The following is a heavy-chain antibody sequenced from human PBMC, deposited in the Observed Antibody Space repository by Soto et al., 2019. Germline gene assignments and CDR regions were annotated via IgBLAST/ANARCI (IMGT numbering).Heavy chain of an antibody. Sequence: VQLQPWGAGLLKPSETLSLTCAVYGGSFSGYYSRWIRQPPGKGLEWIGEINHRGGTNYNPSHKSRVSVSGDTYKNHVSLKLSSVTASDTTVYYCARADPPSAGTNYFVYWGEGTLVIVSS. CDR2: INHRGGT. J-gene: IGHJ4*02. CDR3: ARADPPSAGTNYFVY. CDR1: GGSFSGYY. D-gene: IGHD2-15*01. V-gene: IGHV4-34*01.